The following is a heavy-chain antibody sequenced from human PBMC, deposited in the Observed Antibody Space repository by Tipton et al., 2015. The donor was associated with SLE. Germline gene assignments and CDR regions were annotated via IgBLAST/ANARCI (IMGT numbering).Heavy chain of an antibody. J-gene: IGHJ4*02. CDR3: ARVFGGVIVDY. CDR1: GGSISSGGYS. D-gene: IGHD3-16*02. CDR2: IYHSGST. Sequence: TLSLTCAVSGGSISSGGYSWSWIRQPPRKGLEWIGYIYHSGSTYYNPSLKSRVTISVDRSKNQFSLKLSSVTAADTAVYYCARVFGGVIVDYWGQGTLVTVSS. V-gene: IGHV4-30-2*01.